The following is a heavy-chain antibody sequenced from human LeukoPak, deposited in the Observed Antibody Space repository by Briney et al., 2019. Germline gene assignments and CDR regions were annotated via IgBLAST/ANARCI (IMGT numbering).Heavy chain of an antibody. CDR2: IKQDGSEK. CDR3: ARDRLVAVTVFFDY. J-gene: IGHJ4*02. Sequence: PGGSLRLSCAASGFTFSSYWMSWVRQAPGKGLEWVANIKQDGSEKYYVDSVKGRFTISRDNAKNSLYLQMNSLRAEDTAVYYCARDRLVAVTVFFDYWGQGTLVTASS. D-gene: IGHD6-19*01. V-gene: IGHV3-7*01. CDR1: GFTFSSYW.